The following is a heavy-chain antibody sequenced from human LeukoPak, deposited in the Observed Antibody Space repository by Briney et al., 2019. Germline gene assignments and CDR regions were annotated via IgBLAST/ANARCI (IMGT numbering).Heavy chain of an antibody. J-gene: IGHJ5*02. CDR3: ARRRYSSGYTTSGNWFDP. CDR2: IYPGDSDT. CDR1: RYSFTSYW. V-gene: IGHV5-51*01. D-gene: IGHD6-19*01. Sequence: GESLKISCKGSRYSFTSYWIGWVRQMPGKGLEWMGIIYPGDSDTRYSPSFQGQVTISADKSISTAYLQWSSLKAADTAMYYCARRRYSSGYTTSGNWFDPWGQGTLVTVSS.